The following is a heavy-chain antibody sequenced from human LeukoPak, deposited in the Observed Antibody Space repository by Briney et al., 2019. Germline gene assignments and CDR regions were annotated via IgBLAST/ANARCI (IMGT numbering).Heavy chain of an antibody. V-gene: IGHV3-33*01. Sequence: FDGSKRYYADSVKGRFTISRDDSKNTVYLQMDSLRAEDTAMYYCARDPPGTEVRKVYPTGYWGQGTLVTVSS. J-gene: IGHJ4*02. D-gene: IGHD3-10*01. CDR3: ARDPPGTEVRKVYPTGY. CDR2: FDGSKR.